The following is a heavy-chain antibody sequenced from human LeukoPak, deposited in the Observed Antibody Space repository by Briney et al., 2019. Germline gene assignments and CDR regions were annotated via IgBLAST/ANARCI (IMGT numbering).Heavy chain of an antibody. CDR3: AKDNRRHYTSGPNPDSLH. V-gene: IGHV3-74*01. CDR1: GFTFSNHW. J-gene: IGHJ4*02. D-gene: IGHD6-19*01. Sequence: GGSLRLSCAASGFTFSNHWMHWVRQAPGKGLMWVSRISRGASRTDYADSVKGRFTISRDNAKNSLYLQMNSLRVEDTAFYYCAKDNRRHYTSGPNPDSLHWGQGALVTVSS. CDR2: ISRGASRT.